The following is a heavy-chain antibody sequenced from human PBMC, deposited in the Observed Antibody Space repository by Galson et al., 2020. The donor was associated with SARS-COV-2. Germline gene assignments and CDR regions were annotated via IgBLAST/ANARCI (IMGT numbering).Heavy chain of an antibody. CDR1: GGSISSSSYY. Sequence: CTVSGGSISSSSYYWGWIRQPPGKGLEWIGSIYYSGSTYYNPSLKSRVTISVDTSKNQFSLKLSSVTAADTAVYYCASGSSGWYDVGGQGTLVTVSS. CDR3: ASGSSGWYDV. CDR2: IYYSGST. D-gene: IGHD6-19*01. V-gene: IGHV4-39*01. J-gene: IGHJ4*02.